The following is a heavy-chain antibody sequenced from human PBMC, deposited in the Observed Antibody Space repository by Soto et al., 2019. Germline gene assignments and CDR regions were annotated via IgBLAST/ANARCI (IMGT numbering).Heavy chain of an antibody. CDR1: GYTFTSYD. Sequence: ASVKVSCKASGYTFTSYDINWVRQATGQGLEWMGWMNPNSGNTGYAQKFQGRVTMTRNTSISTAYMELRSLRSEETAVYYCARGGSGVTTDYYDILTGYRDAFDIWGQGTMVTVSS. CDR3: ARGGSGVTTDYYDILTGYRDAFDI. J-gene: IGHJ3*02. CDR2: MNPNSGNT. D-gene: IGHD3-9*01. V-gene: IGHV1-8*01.